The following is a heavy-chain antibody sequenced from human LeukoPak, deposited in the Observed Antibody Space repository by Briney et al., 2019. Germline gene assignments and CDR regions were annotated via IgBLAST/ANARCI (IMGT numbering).Heavy chain of an antibody. CDR3: TTTDHFDY. CDR2: GEGDGSTS. Sequence: GGSLRLSCAASGFTLGKYWMHWVRQAPGKGLVWVSRGEGDGSTSTYADSVKGRFTISRDTAKNTLYLQMNSLRAEDTAVYYCTTTDHFDYWGKGTLVTVSS. CDR1: GFTLGKYW. J-gene: IGHJ4*02. V-gene: IGHV3-74*03.